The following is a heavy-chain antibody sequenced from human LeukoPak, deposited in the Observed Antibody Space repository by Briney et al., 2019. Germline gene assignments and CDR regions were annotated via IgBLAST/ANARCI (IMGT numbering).Heavy chain of an antibody. Sequence: SQTLSLTCIVSGGSISSGDYYWSWIRQSPGKGLEWIGYIYYTGSISYNPSLKSRLTISVDTSKNQFSLKLSSVTAAGTAVYYCARGPNYVWGSYRYFDYWGQGTLVTVSS. CDR3: ARGPNYVWGSYRYFDY. CDR2: IYYTGSI. J-gene: IGHJ4*02. V-gene: IGHV4-30-4*01. CDR1: GGSISSGDYY. D-gene: IGHD3-16*02.